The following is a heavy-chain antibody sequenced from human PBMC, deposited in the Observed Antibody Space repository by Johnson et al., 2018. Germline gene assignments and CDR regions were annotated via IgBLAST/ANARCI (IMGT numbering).Heavy chain of an antibody. D-gene: IGHD4-17*01. J-gene: IGHJ6*03. CDR2: IRRKAYGGTT. V-gene: IGHV3-49*03. CDR1: GFTLGDYA. CDR3: TRDEGGYGDYDYYYMDV. Sequence: VQLVESGGGLVQPGRSLRLSCTASGFTLGDYAMTWFRQAPGKGLEWVGFIRRKAYGGTTEYAASVKGRFTISRDDSKSIAYLQMNSLKTEDTAVYYCTRDEGGYGDYDYYYMDVWGKGTTVTVSS.